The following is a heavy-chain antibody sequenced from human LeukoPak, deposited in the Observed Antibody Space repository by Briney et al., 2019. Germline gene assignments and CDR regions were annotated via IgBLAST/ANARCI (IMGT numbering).Heavy chain of an antibody. J-gene: IGHJ6*02. CDR2: VSHRGAT. CDR1: GPSINGFF. V-gene: IGHV4-59*01. CDR3: ARDRRGSFYTFDL. Sequence: PSETLSLTCAVSGPSINGFFWNWVRQTPEKGLEWISYVSHRGATTSNPTLKNRVSIPIDTSKSKISLTMNPVTAAHSALYYCARDRRGSFYTFDLWGPGTTVSVS. D-gene: IGHD1-26*01.